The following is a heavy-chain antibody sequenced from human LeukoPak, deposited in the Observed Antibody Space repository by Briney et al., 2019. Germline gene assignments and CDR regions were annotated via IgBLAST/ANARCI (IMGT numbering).Heavy chain of an antibody. Sequence: PSVKVSWKVSGYTLIELPMHWVRQAPGKGLEWMGGFDPEEGETIYAQKFQGRVTMTEDTSTDTAYMELSSLSSEDTAVYYCTTDRPRYMVRGVLRSLEGFDPWGQGTLVTVSS. D-gene: IGHD3-10*01. CDR1: GYTLIELP. J-gene: IGHJ5*02. V-gene: IGHV1-24*01. CDR2: FDPEEGET. CDR3: TTDRPRYMVRGVLRSLEGFDP.